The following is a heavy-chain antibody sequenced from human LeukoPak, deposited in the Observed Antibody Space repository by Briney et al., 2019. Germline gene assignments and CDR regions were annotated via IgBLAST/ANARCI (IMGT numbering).Heavy chain of an antibody. CDR2: IYYRGSA. CDR1: GDSINSYY. J-gene: IGHJ5*01. Sequence: SETLSLTCTVSGDSINSYYWRWIRQPPGKGLEWLGYIYYRGSANYNPSLKGRVTISIDTSKNQFSLKLTSVTAADTAVYYCARLLHDWFDSWGQGTLVTVSS. D-gene: IGHD4-11*01. CDR3: ARLLHDWFDS. V-gene: IGHV4-59*08.